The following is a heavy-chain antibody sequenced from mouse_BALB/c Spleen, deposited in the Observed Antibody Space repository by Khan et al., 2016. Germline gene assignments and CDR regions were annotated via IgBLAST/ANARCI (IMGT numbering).Heavy chain of an antibody. CDR1: GFSLTSYG. V-gene: IGHV2-9*02. CDR3: ARGRTHLYFDV. Sequence: QVQLKESGPGLVAPSQSLSITCTVSGFSLTSYGVHWVRQPPGKGLEWLGVIWAGGSTNYNSALMSRMSISKDNSKSQVFLKMNSLQTADTAMYCCARGRTHLYFDVWGAGTTVSVSA. CDR2: IWAGGST. J-gene: IGHJ1*01.